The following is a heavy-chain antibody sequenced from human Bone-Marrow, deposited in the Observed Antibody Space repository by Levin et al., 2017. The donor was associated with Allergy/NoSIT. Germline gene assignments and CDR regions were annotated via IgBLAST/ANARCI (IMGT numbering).Heavy chain of an antibody. V-gene: IGHV4-59*08. Sequence: SETLSLTCTVSGDSISHSYWSWIRQPPGTGLEWIGYFSNHEGTSYNPSLESRVTISVDTSKNHFSLKLSSVTAADTAIYYCARLTDYDSDIFSHYFDYWGQGTLVTVSS. CDR3: ARLTDYDSDIFSHYFDY. D-gene: IGHD3-10*01. J-gene: IGHJ4*02. CDR2: FSNHEGT. CDR1: GDSISHSY.